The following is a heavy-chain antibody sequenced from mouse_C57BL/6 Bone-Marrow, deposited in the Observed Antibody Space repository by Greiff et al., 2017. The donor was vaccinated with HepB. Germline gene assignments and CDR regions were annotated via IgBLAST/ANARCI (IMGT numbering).Heavy chain of an antibody. Sequence: EVQGVESGGGLVKPGGSLKLSCAASGFTFSSYTMSWVRQTPEKRLEWVATISGGGGNTYYPDSVKGRFTISRDNAKNTLYLQMSSLRSEDTALYYCARQIYYDYAWFAYWGQGTLVTVSA. CDR2: ISGGGGNT. CDR1: GFTFSSYT. D-gene: IGHD2-4*01. V-gene: IGHV5-9*01. CDR3: ARQIYYDYAWFAY. J-gene: IGHJ3*01.